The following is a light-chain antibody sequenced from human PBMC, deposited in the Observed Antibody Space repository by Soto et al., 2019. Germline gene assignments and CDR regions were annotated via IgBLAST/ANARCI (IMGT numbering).Light chain of an antibody. CDR2: DVS. CDR1: STDVGGYNY. CDR3: SSYTSSSTYV. V-gene: IGLV2-14*03. J-gene: IGLJ1*01. Sequence: QSVLTQPASVSGSPGQSITISCTGNSTDVGGYNYVSWYQQHPGKAPKLMIYDVSNRPSGVSNRFSGSKSGNTASLTISGLQAEDEADYYCSSYTSSSTYVFGTETKLTVL.